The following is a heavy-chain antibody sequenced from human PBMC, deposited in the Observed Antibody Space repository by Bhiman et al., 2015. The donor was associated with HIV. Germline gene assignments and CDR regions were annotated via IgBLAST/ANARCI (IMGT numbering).Heavy chain of an antibody. CDR3: AREFTGYSSSNFDY. Sequence: VQLVESGGGVVQPGRSLRLSCAASGFNFKTYAMHWVRQAPGKGLEWVSSIKGRFTISRDNAKNSLYLQVNSLRAEDTAVYYCAREFTGYSSSNFDYWGQGTLVTVSS. CDR1: GFNFKTYA. D-gene: IGHD6-13*01. V-gene: IGHV3-21*01. J-gene: IGHJ4*02. CDR2: I.